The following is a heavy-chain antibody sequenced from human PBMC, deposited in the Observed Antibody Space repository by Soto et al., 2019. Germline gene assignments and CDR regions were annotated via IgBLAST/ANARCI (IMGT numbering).Heavy chain of an antibody. Sequence: PGGSLRLSCAASGFTFSSYWMHWVRQAPGKGLVWVSRINSDGSSTSYADSVKGRFTISRDNAKNTLYLQMNSLRAEDTAVYYCARAVAGTYLDYWGQGTLVTVSS. CDR3: ARAVAGTYLDY. V-gene: IGHV3-74*01. D-gene: IGHD6-19*01. CDR1: GFTFSSYW. CDR2: INSDGSST. J-gene: IGHJ4*02.